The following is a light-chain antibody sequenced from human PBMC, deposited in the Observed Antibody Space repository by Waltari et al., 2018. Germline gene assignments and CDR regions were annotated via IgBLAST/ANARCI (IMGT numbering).Light chain of an antibody. CDR3: QQFGGLPIT. CDR1: QFIAGY. V-gene: IGKV1-33*01. J-gene: IGKJ5*01. Sequence: DIQMTQSPSSLSASLGDRVSITCQATQFIAGYVNWYHQKSGSAPKVLVYLASSLETGVPSRFLGGGDGTHFNLTINGLQPEDVGTYYCQQFGGLPITFGQGTRLDIK. CDR2: LAS.